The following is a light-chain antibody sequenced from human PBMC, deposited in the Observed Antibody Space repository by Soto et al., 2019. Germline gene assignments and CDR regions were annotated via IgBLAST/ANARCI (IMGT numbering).Light chain of an antibody. CDR2: DVS. Sequence: EIVLTQSPGTLSLSPGERATLSCRASQSLSGRYLAWYQQKLGQAPRLLIYDVSSRASGVPDRFSGSGSGTDFTLSISRLEPEDFAVYYCQQCGSSPETFGQGTKVDIK. CDR1: QSLSGRY. J-gene: IGKJ1*01. CDR3: QQCGSSPET. V-gene: IGKV3-20*01.